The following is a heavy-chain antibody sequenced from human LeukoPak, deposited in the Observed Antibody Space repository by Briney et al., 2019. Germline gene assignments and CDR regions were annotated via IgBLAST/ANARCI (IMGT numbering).Heavy chain of an antibody. Sequence: GGSLRLSCAASGFTFSSYGMSWVRQAPGKGLEWVAFIRYDGSNKYYADSVKGRFTISRDNSKNTLYLQMNSLRAVDTAVYYCAKDGGVVTANGPHYYYYYMDVWGKGTTVTISS. D-gene: IGHD2-21*02. V-gene: IGHV3-30*02. CDR3: AKDGGVVTANGPHYYYYYMDV. J-gene: IGHJ6*03. CDR1: GFTFSSYG. CDR2: IRYDGSNK.